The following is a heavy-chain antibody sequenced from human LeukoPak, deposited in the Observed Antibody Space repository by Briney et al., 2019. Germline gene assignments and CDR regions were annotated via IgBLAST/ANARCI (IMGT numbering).Heavy chain of an antibody. CDR3: ASCDYDSSGYYYDFDY. V-gene: IGHV1-69*05. D-gene: IGHD3-22*01. J-gene: IGHJ4*02. CDR2: IIPIFGTA. Sequence: SVKVSCKASGGTFSSYAISWVRQAPGQGLEWMGRIIPIFGTANYAQKFQGRVTITTDESTSTAYMELSSLRSEDTAAYYCASCDYDSSGYYYDFDYWGQGTLVTVSS. CDR1: GGTFSSYA.